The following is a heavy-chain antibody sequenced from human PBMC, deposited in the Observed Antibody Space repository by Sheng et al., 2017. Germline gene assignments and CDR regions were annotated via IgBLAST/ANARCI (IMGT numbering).Heavy chain of an antibody. D-gene: IGHD5-18*01. V-gene: IGHV3-53*01. J-gene: IGHJ5*02. CDR3: TVDTAMVGGFDP. CDR2: IYSGGST. CDR1: GFTVSSNY. Sequence: EVQLVESGGGLIQPGGSLRLSCAASGFTVSSNYMSWVRQAPGKGLEWVSVIYSGGSTYYADSMKGRFTISRDNSKNTLYLQMNSLRAEDTAVYYCTVDTAMVGGFDPWGQGTLVTVSS.